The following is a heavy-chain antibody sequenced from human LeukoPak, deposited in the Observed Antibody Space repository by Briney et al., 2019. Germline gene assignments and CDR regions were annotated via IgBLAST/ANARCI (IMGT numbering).Heavy chain of an antibody. CDR1: GDSINSGHY. Sequence: SETLSLTCGVSGDSINSGHYWGWIRQPPGQGLEWIGSMYHSGSTYYNPSLKSRVTISIDTSKNQFSLKLRSVTAADTAVYFCARNVTMVLPGQGAFDIWGQGTMVTVSS. CDR3: ARNVTMVLPGQGAFDI. D-gene: IGHD4/OR15-4a*01. J-gene: IGHJ3*02. CDR2: MYHSGST. V-gene: IGHV4-38-2*01.